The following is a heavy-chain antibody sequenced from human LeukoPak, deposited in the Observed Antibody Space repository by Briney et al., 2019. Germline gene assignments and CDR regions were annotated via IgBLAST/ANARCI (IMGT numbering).Heavy chain of an antibody. CDR3: ARENDFWSGYSPTTPYYFDY. CDR1: GGTFSSYA. Sequence: ASVKVSCKASGGTFSSYAIRWVRQAPGQGLEWMGRIIPILGIANYAQKFQGRVTITADKSTSTAYMELSSLRSEDTAVYYCARENDFWSGYSPTTPYYFDYWGQGTLVTVSS. J-gene: IGHJ4*02. D-gene: IGHD3-3*01. V-gene: IGHV1-69*04. CDR2: IIPILGIA.